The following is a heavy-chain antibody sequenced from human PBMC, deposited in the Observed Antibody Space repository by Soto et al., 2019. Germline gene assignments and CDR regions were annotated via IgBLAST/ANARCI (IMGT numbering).Heavy chain of an antibody. CDR2: IYPGDSDT. D-gene: IGHD5-12*01. V-gene: IGHV5-51*01. J-gene: IGHJ6*02. Sequence: GESPKISCKGPGYSLTSYWIGWVREMPGKGLEWMGIIYPGDSDTRYSPPFQGQVTISADKSISTAYLQWSSLKASDTAMYYCARQDGYNYYYYGMDVWGQGTTVTVS. CDR1: GYSLTSYW. CDR3: ARQDGYNYYYYGMDV.